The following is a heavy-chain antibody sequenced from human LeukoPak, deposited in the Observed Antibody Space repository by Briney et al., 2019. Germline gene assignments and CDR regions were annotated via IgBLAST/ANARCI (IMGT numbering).Heavy chain of an antibody. D-gene: IGHD5-12*01. V-gene: IGHV3-21*01. J-gene: IGHJ4*02. Sequence: ETLSLTCTVSGGSISSSSYYWGWIRQPPGKGLEWVSSISSSSSYIYYADSVKGRFTISRDNAKNSLYLQMNSLRAEDTAVYYCARDSDIVATGDYWGQGTLVTVSS. CDR1: GGSISSSS. CDR2: ISSSSSYI. CDR3: ARDSDIVATGDY.